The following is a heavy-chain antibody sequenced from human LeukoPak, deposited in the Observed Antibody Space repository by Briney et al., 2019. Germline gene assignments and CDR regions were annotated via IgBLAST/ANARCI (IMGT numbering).Heavy chain of an antibody. D-gene: IGHD3-16*01. Sequence: SQTLSLTCTVSGGSISSGGYSWSWIRHPPGKGLEWIGYIYYSGSTYYNPSLKSRVTISVDTSKNQFSLKLSSVTAADTAVYYCARVESTWGVYYFDYWGQGTLVTVSS. CDR3: ARVESTWGVYYFDY. J-gene: IGHJ4*02. CDR2: IYYSGST. V-gene: IGHV4-30-4*07. CDR1: GGSISSGGYS.